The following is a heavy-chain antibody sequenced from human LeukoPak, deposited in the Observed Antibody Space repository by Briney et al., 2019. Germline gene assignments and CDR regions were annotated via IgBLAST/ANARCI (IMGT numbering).Heavy chain of an antibody. J-gene: IGHJ4*02. V-gene: IGHV1-18*01. D-gene: IGHD3-10*01. CDR3: ARDRPSTMVRGVPDY. CDR2: ISAYNGNT. CDR1: GYTFTSYG. Sequence: GASVKVSCKASGYTFTSYGISWVRQAPGQGLEWMGWISAYNGNTNYAQKLQGRVTMTTDTSTSTAYMELRSLRSDDTAVYYCARDRPSTMVRGVPDYWGQGTLVTVSS.